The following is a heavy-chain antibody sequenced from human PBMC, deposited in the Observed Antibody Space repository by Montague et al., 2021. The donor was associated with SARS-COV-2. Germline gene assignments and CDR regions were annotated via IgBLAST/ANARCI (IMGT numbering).Heavy chain of an antibody. CDR3: ANPKGAFDI. Sequence: SLRLSCAASGLTFSNYAMSWVRQAPGKGPECVSGISGSGGTTYYADSVKGRFTISRDNSKNTLYLQVNSLRAEDTAVCYCANPKGAFDIWGQGTMVTVSS. V-gene: IGHV3-23*01. CDR2: ISGSGGTT. J-gene: IGHJ3*02. CDR1: GLTFSNYA.